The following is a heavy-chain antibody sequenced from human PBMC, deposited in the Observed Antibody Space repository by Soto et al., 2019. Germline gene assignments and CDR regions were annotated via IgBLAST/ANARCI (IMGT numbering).Heavy chain of an antibody. J-gene: IGHJ6*02. D-gene: IGHD2-2*01. CDR2: MNPNSGNT. CDR1: GYTFTSYD. CDR3: ARGFITDCSSTSCSYGMDV. V-gene: IGHV1-8*01. Sequence: ASVKVSCKASGYTFTSYDINWVRQATGQGLEWMGWMNPNSGNTGYAQKFQGRVTMTRNTSISTAYMELSSLRSEDTAVYYCARGFITDCSSTSCSYGMDVWGQGTTVTVSS.